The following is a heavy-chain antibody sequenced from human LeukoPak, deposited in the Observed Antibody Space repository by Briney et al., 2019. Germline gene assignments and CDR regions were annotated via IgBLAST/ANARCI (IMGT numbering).Heavy chain of an antibody. V-gene: IGHV3-30*02. J-gene: IGHJ6*02. D-gene: IGHD5-12*01. CDR1: GFTFSSSG. Sequence: GGSLRLSCAASGFTFSSSGMHWVRQAPGKGLEWVAFIRYDGSNKYYADSVKGRFTISRDNAKNSLYLQMNSLRAEDTAVYYCTRDAYDPYYYYGMDVWGQGTTVTVSS. CDR3: TRDAYDPYYYYGMDV. CDR2: IRYDGSNK.